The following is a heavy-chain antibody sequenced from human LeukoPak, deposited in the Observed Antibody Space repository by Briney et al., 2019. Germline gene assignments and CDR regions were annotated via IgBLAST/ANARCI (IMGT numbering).Heavy chain of an antibody. J-gene: IGHJ4*02. CDR3: ARALVGATRWRPGESYFDY. D-gene: IGHD1-26*01. CDR1: GGSISSGGYY. Sequence: PSETLSLTCTVSGGSISSGGYYWSWIRQHPGKGLEWIAYIYYSGSTYYNPSLKSRVTISVDTSKNQFSLKLSSVTAADTAVYYCARALVGATRWRPGESYFDYWGQGTLVTVSS. V-gene: IGHV4-31*03. CDR2: IYYSGST.